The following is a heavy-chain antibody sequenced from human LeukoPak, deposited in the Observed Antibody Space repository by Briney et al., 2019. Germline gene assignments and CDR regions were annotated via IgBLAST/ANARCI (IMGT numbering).Heavy chain of an antibody. V-gene: IGHV4-59*01. CDR2: IYYSGST. D-gene: IGHD5-18*01. J-gene: IGHJ5*02. Sequence: SETLSLTCAVYGGSFSDYYWSWIRQPPGKGLEWIGYIYYSGSTNYNPSLKSRVTISVDTSKNQFSLKLSSVTAADTAVYYCARALKYSYGLDWFDPWGQGTLVTVSS. CDR1: GGSFSDYY. CDR3: ARALKYSYGLDWFDP.